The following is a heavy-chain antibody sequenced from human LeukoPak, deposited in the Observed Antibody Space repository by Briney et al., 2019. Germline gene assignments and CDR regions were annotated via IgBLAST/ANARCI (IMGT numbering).Heavy chain of an antibody. Sequence: PGGSLRLSCTTSGFTFSWAWMSWVRQAPGKGLEWVSAISASGGTTYYADSVKGRFTISRDNSENTLFLQMNSLRAEDTAVYYCAKGPREYCSSTSCPNWFDSWGQGTLVTVSS. D-gene: IGHD2-2*01. CDR2: ISASGGTT. CDR1: GFTFSWAW. J-gene: IGHJ5*01. V-gene: IGHV3-23*01. CDR3: AKGPREYCSSTSCPNWFDS.